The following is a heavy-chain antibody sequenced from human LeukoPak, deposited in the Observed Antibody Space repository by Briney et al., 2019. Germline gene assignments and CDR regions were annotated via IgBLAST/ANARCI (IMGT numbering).Heavy chain of an antibody. CDR2: INHSGST. D-gene: IGHD2-15*01. Sequence: SETLSLTYAVYGGSFSGYYWSWIRQPPGKGLEWIGEINHSGSTNYNPSLKSRVTISVDTSKNQFSLKLSSVTAADTAVYYCARGLEVAATSWGQGTLVTVSS. V-gene: IGHV4-34*01. J-gene: IGHJ5*02. CDR3: ARGLEVAATS. CDR1: GGSFSGYY.